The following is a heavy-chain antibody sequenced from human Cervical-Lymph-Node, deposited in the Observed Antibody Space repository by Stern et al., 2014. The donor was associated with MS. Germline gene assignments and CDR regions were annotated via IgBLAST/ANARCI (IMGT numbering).Heavy chain of an antibody. CDR1: GYSFTSYW. Sequence: EVQLVESGAEVKKPGESLKISCKGSGYSFTSYWIGWVRQMPGKGLESMGINYPGDSDTRYSPSFQGQVTISADKSISTAYLQWNSLKASDTAMYYCVRHCGFRPGCIDYWGQGTLVTVSS. V-gene: IGHV5-51*01. D-gene: IGHD2-21*01. J-gene: IGHJ4*02. CDR2: NYPGDSDT. CDR3: VRHCGFRPGCIDY.